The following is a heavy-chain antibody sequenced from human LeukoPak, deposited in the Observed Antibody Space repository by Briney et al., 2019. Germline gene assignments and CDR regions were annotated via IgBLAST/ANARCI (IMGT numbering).Heavy chain of an antibody. V-gene: IGHV4-59*08. Sequence: PSETLSLTCTVSGGSFRTDYWSWVRQPPGKGLECLGYINYSGTTYYNPSLKSRVTISLDTSKNQFSLKLTSVTAADTAVYYCARLFGGWYFDYWGQGTLVTVSS. J-gene: IGHJ4*02. D-gene: IGHD6-19*01. CDR1: GGSFRTDY. CDR2: INYSGTT. CDR3: ARLFGGWYFDY.